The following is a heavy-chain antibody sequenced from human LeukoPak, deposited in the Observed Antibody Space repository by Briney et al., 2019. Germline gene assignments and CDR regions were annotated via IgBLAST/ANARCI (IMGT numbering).Heavy chain of an antibody. J-gene: IGHJ6*02. Sequence: GGPLRLSRAASAFTFSSFGMHWVRQAPGKGLEWVAVMWYDGSKKYYADSVKGRFTISRDNSKNTLYLQMNSLRAEDTAVYYCARVANITTFGMDVWGQGTTVTVSS. CDR1: AFTFSSFG. V-gene: IGHV3-33*01. CDR2: MWYDGSKK. CDR3: ARVANITTFGMDV. D-gene: IGHD3-9*01.